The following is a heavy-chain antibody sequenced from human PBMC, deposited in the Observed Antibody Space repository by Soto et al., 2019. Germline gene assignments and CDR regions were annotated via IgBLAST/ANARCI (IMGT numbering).Heavy chain of an antibody. CDR1: GFTFGDYA. CDR3: TRKAKFFYDFLTVQAFDI. D-gene: IGHD3-9*01. J-gene: IGHJ3*02. Sequence: PGGSLRLSCTASGFTFGDYAMSWFRQAPGKGQEWVGFIRSKAYGGTTEYAASVKGRFTISRDDSKSIAYLQMNSLKTENKAEYFFTRKAKFFYDFLTVQAFDIGGKGKMVTV. CDR2: IRSKAYGGTT. V-gene: IGHV3-49*03.